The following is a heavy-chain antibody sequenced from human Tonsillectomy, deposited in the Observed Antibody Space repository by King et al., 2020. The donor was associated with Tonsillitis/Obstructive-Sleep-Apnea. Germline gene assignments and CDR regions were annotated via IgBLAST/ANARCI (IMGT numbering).Heavy chain of an antibody. Sequence: QLVQSGAEVKKPGESLRISCKGSGYSFTSYWIDWVRQMPGKGLEWMGPIDPSDSYTNYSPSFQGHVTISADKSISTAYLQWSSLEASDTAMYYCARRYFDGHYYYYMDVWGKGTTVTVSS. CDR3: ARRYFDGHYYYYMDV. CDR2: IDPSDSYT. V-gene: IGHV5-10-1*01. CDR1: GYSFTSYW. D-gene: IGHD3-9*01. J-gene: IGHJ6*03.